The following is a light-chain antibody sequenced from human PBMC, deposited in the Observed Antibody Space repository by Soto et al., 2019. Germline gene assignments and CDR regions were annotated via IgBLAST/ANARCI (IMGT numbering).Light chain of an antibody. J-gene: IGKJ2*02. CDR1: QTITNNY. CDR3: HEYHDLPCT. CDR2: GAS. Sequence: EIVLPQSPDTLSLSPGERATFSCRATQTITNNYVARYQHKPGQAPRLLIYGASRRATGIPDRISASGSATDFSLSITTLEIEEVAVYYGHEYHDLPCTCSRGT. V-gene: IGKV3-20*01.